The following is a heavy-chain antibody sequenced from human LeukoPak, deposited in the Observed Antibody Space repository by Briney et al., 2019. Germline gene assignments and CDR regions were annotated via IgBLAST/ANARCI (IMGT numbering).Heavy chain of an antibody. CDR2: MSPNSGDT. D-gene: IGHD7-27*01. CDR3: ARGPPNWGYDY. V-gene: IGHV1-8*01. J-gene: IGHJ4*02. CDR1: GYTFTSCD. Sequence: AASVKVSCKASGYTFTSCDFNWVRQATGQRPEWMGWMSPNSGDTGYAQKFQDRVTMTRNTSISTAYMELSSLRSDDTAVYYCARGPPNWGYDYWGPGTLVTVSS.